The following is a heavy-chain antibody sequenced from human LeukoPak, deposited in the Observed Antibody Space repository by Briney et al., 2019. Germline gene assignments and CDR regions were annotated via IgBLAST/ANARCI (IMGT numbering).Heavy chain of an antibody. J-gene: IGHJ5*02. CDR1: GGSFSGYY. CDR2: INHSGST. D-gene: IGHD1-1*01. CDR3: ARQLQQVSWNWFDP. V-gene: IGHV4-34*01. Sequence: KASETLSLTCAVYGGSFSGYYWSWIRQPPGKGLEWIGEINHSGSTNYNPSLKSRVTISVDTSKNQFSLKLSSVTAADTAVYYCARQLQQVSWNWFDPWGQGTLVTVSS.